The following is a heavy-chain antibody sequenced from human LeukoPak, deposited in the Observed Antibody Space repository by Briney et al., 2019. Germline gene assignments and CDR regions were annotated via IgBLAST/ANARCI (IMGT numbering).Heavy chain of an antibody. Sequence: GGSLKISLKGSGYSFTSYWIAWGRQMPGEGPGWRVIIYPGDSDTRYSPSFQGQVTISADKSISTAYLQWSSLKASDTAMYYCAKSYDSTGRFDYWGQGTLVTVSS. V-gene: IGHV5-51*01. CDR3: AKSYDSTGRFDY. D-gene: IGHD3-22*01. CDR1: GYSFTSYW. CDR2: IYPGDSDT. J-gene: IGHJ4*02.